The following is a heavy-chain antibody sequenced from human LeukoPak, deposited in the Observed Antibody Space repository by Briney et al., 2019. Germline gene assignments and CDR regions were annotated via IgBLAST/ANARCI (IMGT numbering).Heavy chain of an antibody. CDR2: AATAGDT. Sequence: PGGSLRLSCAASGFTFSSYDMRWVRHRTGKGLEWVSAAATAGDTYYSGSVEARLPISRENDNNSLYLKKNNLRAGDTAVYYCARGKRGYGDYGSDGASDVWGQGTMVTAS. J-gene: IGHJ3*01. V-gene: IGHV3-13*01. CDR1: GFTFSSYD. D-gene: IGHD4-17*01. CDR3: ARGKRGYGDYGSDGASDV.